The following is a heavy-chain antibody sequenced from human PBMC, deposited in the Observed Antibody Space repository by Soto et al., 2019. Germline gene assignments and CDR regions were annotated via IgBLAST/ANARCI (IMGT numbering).Heavy chain of an antibody. D-gene: IGHD6-13*01. V-gene: IGHV3-33*01. CDR1: GFTFSSYG. CDR2: IWYDGTYE. J-gene: IGHJ4*02. CDR3: ARAGYSNNWYVGEFDF. Sequence: QVQLVESGGGVVQPGTSLRLSCAASGFTFSSYGMHWVRQAPDKGLEWVALIWYDGTYEHYADSVKGRFTISRDNSKNTLYLQMNSLSGEDTAVYYCARAGYSNNWYVGEFDFWGQGTLVTVSS.